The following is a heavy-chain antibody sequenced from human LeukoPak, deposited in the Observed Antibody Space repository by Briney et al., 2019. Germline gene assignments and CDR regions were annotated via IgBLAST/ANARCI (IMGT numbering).Heavy chain of an antibody. CDR2: ISTSSIDT. J-gene: IGHJ5*02. CDR3: ARDRTVAGGWFDP. D-gene: IGHD6-19*01. Sequence: GGSLRLSCVASGFRFSDYYMNWIRQAPGKGLEWISYISTSSIDTEYADSVEGRFIISRDNSKNTLYLLMNSLRAEDTAVYYCARDRTVAGGWFDPWGQGTLVTVSS. CDR1: GFRFSDYY. V-gene: IGHV3-11*06.